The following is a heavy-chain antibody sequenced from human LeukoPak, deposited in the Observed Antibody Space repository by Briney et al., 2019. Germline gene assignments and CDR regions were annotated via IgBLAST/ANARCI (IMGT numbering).Heavy chain of an antibody. D-gene: IGHD3-22*01. J-gene: IGHJ6*03. CDR2: ISYDGSNK. CDR1: GFTFSSYA. V-gene: IGHV3-30*04. Sequence: GRSLRLSCAASGFTFSSYAMHWVRQAPGKGLEWVAVISYDGSNKYYADSVKGRFTISRDNSKNTLYLQMNSLRAEDTAIYYCAKEDGVTMIVVARGMDVWGKGTTVTVSS. CDR3: AKEDGVTMIVVARGMDV.